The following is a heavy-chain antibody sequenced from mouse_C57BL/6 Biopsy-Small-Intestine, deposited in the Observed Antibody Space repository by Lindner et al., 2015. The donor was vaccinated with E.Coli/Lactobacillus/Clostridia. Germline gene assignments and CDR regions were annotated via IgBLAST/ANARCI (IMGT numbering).Heavy chain of an antibody. V-gene: IGHV1-54*01. CDR2: INPGSGGT. J-gene: IGHJ4*01. Sequence: VQLQESGAELVRPGTSVKVSCKASGYAFTNYLIEWVKQRPGQGLEWIGVINPGSGGTNYNEKFKGKATLTADKSSSTAYMQLSSLTSEDSAVYFCARDRSGGYYAMDYWGQGTLVTVSS. CDR3: ARDRSGGYYAMDY. CDR1: GYAFTNYL. D-gene: IGHD1-3*01.